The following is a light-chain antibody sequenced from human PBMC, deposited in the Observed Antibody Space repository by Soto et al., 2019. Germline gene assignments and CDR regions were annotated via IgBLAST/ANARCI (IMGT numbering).Light chain of an antibody. J-gene: IGLJ1*01. V-gene: IGLV2-18*02. CDR2: EVS. Sequence: QSVLTQPPSVSGSPVQSVTISCTGTSSDVGSYNRVSWYQQPPGTAPKLMIYEVSNRPSGVPDRFSGSKSGNTASLTISGLQPEDEADYYCNSYTSSNTYVFGTGTKVTVL. CDR3: NSYTSSNTYV. CDR1: SSDVGSYNR.